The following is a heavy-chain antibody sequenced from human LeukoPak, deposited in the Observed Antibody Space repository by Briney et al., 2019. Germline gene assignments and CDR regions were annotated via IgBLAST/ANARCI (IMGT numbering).Heavy chain of an antibody. CDR1: EFTFSIYW. Sequence: PGGSLRLSCAASEFTFSIYWMSWVRQAPGKGLEWVANINHDGGETYYVDSVRGRFTISRDNAKNSLYLQMNSLRVEDTAVYYCARCSGIGTTDYWGQGTLVTVSS. J-gene: IGHJ4*02. CDR3: ARCSGIGTTDY. CDR2: INHDGGET. D-gene: IGHD1-1*01. V-gene: IGHV3-7*03.